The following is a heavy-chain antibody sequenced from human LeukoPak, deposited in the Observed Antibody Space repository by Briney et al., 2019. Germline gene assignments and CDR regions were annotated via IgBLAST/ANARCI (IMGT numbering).Heavy chain of an antibody. CDR1: GFTFSSYW. D-gene: IGHD6-19*01. CDR2: IKQDGSEK. CDR3: ARVSSGSYDY. V-gene: IGHV3-7*03. J-gene: IGHJ4*02. Sequence: AGGSLRLSCAASGFTFSSYWMNWVRQAPGRGLEWVANIKQDGSEKYYVDSVKGRFTISRDNAKNSLYLQMNSLRVEDTAVYYCARVSSGSYDYWGQGTLVTVSS.